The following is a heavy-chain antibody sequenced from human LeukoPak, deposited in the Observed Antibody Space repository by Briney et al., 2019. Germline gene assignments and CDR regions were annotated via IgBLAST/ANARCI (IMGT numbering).Heavy chain of an antibody. V-gene: IGHV3-23*01. CDR2: ISGSGDHI. CDR3: AKVPGDHIGSGRSGY. CDR1: GLTFSSQA. D-gene: IGHD3-10*01. Sequence: RGSLRLSCAASGLTFSSQAMTWVRQAPGEGRGWVSAISGSGDHIYYADSVKGRFTIPRDNSRDTLYLQMNHLRAEDTAIYYWAKVPGDHIGSGRSGYWGQGTLVTVSS. J-gene: IGHJ4*02.